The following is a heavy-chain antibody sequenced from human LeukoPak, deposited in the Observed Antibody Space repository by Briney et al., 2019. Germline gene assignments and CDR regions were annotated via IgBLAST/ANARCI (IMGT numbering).Heavy chain of an antibody. Sequence: SETLSLTCTVSGGSISSYYWSWIRQPPGKGLEWIGYIYYSGSINYNPSLKSRVTISVDTSKNQFSLKLRSVTAADTAVYYCARYSGSYSGFDYWGLGTLVTVS. V-gene: IGHV4-59*08. CDR3: ARYSGSYSGFDY. J-gene: IGHJ4*02. CDR2: IYYSGSI. D-gene: IGHD1-26*01. CDR1: GGSISSYY.